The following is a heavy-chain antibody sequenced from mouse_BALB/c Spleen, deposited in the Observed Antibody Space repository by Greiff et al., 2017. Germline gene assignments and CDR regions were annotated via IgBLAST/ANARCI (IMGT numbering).Heavy chain of an antibody. CDR1: GYSITSGYY. V-gene: IGHV3-6*02. Sequence: EVQLQQSGPGLVKPSQSLSLTCSVTGYSITSGYYWNWIRQFPGNKLEWMGYISYDGSNNYNPSLKNRISITRDTYKNQFFLKLNSVTTEDTATYNCARGEYEGDDVFADWGQGTLVTVYA. CDR3: ARGEYEGDDVFAD. D-gene: IGHD2-2*01. CDR2: ISYDGSN. J-gene: IGHJ3*01.